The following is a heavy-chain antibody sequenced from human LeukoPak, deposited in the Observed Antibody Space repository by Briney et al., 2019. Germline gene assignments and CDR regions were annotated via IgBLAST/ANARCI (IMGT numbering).Heavy chain of an antibody. J-gene: IGHJ4*02. CDR2: INPNSGGT. D-gene: IGHD6-13*01. CDR1: GYTFTGYY. CDR3: ARLGYSSSWAFDY. Sequence: ASVKVSCKASGYTFTGYYMHWVRQAPGQGLEWMGWINPNSGGTNYAQKFQGRVTMTRDTSISTAYMELSRLRSDDTAVYYCARLGYSSSWAFDYWGQGTLVTVSS. V-gene: IGHV1-2*02.